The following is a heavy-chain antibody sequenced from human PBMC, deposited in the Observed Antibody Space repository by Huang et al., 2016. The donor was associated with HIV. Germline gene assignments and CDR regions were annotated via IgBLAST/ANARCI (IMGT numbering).Heavy chain of an antibody. Sequence: EVQLVESGGGLVQPGGSLRLSCAASGFSISSYWMHWVRQAPGKGGVWVSRSNSDVSSTSYADAVKGRFTISRDNAKNTLYLQMNSLRAEDTAVYYCARDPRIQSWLNFFDYWGQGTLVSVSS. V-gene: IGHV3-74*01. J-gene: IGHJ4*02. CDR2: SNSDVSST. D-gene: IGHD3-22*01. CDR1: GFSISSYW. CDR3: ARDPRIQSWLNFFDY.